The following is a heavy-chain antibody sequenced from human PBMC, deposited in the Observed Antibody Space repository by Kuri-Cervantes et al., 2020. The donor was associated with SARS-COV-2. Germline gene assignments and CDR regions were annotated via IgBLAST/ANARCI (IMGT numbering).Heavy chain of an antibody. CDR2: INHSGST. J-gene: IGHJ6*03. Sequence: SQTLSLTCAVYGGSFSGYYWTWIRQPPGKGLEWIGEINHSGSTNYNPFLKSRVTISVDTSKNQISLKLSSVTAADTAVYYCARRLWSGYSFRYYHYMDVWGKGTTVTVSS. D-gene: IGHD3-3*01. V-gene: IGHV4-34*01. CDR3: ARRLWSGYSFRYYHYMDV. CDR1: GGSFSGYY.